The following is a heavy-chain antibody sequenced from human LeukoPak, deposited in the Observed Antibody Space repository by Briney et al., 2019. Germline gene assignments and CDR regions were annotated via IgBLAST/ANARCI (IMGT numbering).Heavy chain of an antibody. Sequence: GGSLRLSCAASGFTFSSYSMNWVRQAPGEGLEWVSSISSSSSYIYYADSVKGRFTISRDNAKNSLYLQMNSLRAEDTAVYYCARDKTTVTTLDYWGQGTLVTVSS. CDR3: ARDKTTVTTLDY. CDR2: ISSSSSYI. J-gene: IGHJ4*02. CDR1: GFTFSSYS. V-gene: IGHV3-21*01. D-gene: IGHD4-17*01.